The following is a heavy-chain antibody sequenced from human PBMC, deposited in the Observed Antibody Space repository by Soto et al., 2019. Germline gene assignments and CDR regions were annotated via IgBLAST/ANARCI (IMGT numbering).Heavy chain of an antibody. V-gene: IGHV3-23*01. Sequence: GGSLRLSCAASGFTFSNYVMSWVRQAPGKGLEWVSSISGSGDNTYYADSVKGRFTISRDNSKNTLFLQMNSLRAEDTAVYYCANLPFVLALCFAYWRYGTLVTVS. D-gene: IGHD3-10*02. CDR1: GFTFSNYV. CDR3: ANLPFVLALCFAY. CDR2: ISGSGDNT. J-gene: IGHJ4*01.